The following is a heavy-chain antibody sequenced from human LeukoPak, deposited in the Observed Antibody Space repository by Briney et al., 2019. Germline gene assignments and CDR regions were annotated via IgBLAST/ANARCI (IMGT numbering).Heavy chain of an antibody. CDR1: GFAFSRYS. J-gene: IGHJ4*02. Sequence: SGGSLRLSCGGSGFAFSRYSMHWVRQAPGKGLQWVAVISYDGSIKYYADSVKGRFTISRDNSKNTLYVQMDTLRAEDTAVYYCAGGEGARFDYWGQGTLVTASS. CDR3: AGGEGARFDY. V-gene: IGHV3-30*01. CDR2: ISYDGSIK. D-gene: IGHD3-10*01.